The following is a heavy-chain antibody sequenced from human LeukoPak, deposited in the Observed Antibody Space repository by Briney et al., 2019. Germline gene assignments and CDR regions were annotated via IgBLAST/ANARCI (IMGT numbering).Heavy chain of an antibody. CDR3: ARVHYCSSTSCYSPGFDP. J-gene: IGHJ5*02. V-gene: IGHV1-2*02. CDR1: GYTFTGYY. Sequence: ASVKVSCKASGYTFTGYYMHWVRQAPGQGLERMGWINPNSGGTNYAQKFQGRVTMTRDTSISTAYMELSRLRSDDTAVYYCARVHYCSSTSCYSPGFDPWGQGTLVTVSS. D-gene: IGHD2-2*01. CDR2: INPNSGGT.